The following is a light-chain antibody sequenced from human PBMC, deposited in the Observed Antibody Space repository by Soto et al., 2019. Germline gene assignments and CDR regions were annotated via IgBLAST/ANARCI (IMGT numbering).Light chain of an antibody. CDR1: QDITNY. CDR3: QQYDTLPLT. Sequence: DIQMTQSPSSLSASVGDRVTIICQASQDITNYLNWYQQKPGKAPNLLIHDSSNLETGLPSRFSGSGTGTYFSFTISSLQPEDIATYYCQQYDTLPLTFGQGTRLEIK. CDR2: DSS. J-gene: IGKJ5*01. V-gene: IGKV1-33*01.